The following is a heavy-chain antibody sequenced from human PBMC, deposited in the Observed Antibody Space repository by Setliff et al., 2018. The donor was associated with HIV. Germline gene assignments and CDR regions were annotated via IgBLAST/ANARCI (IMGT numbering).Heavy chain of an antibody. V-gene: IGHV1-69*10. Sequence: SVKVSCKASGGTPRGYAISWVRQAPGQGLEWMGGFISVRGVTHHAQKFQGRVTFTTDESTSTAHMELSSLRPEEPAVYYCARPLSPYSNYAPFDYWGQGTLVTVSS. CDR2: FISVRGVT. CDR3: ARPLSPYSNYAPFDY. D-gene: IGHD4-4*01. CDR1: GGTPRGYA. J-gene: IGHJ4*02.